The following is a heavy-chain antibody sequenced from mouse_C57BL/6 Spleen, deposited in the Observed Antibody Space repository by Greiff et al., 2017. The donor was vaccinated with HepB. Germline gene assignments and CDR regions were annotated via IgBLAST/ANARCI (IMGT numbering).Heavy chain of an antibody. D-gene: IGHD2-3*01. CDR2: ISDGGSYT. CDR3: ARRDGYYGYFDV. V-gene: IGHV5-4*03. Sequence: DVMLVESGGGLVKPGGSLKLSCAASGFTFSSYAMSWVRQTPEKRLEWVATISDGGSYTYYPDNVKGRFTISRDNAKNNLYLQMSHLKSEDTAMYYCARRDGYYGYFDVWGTGTTVTVSS. CDR1: GFTFSSYA. J-gene: IGHJ1*03.